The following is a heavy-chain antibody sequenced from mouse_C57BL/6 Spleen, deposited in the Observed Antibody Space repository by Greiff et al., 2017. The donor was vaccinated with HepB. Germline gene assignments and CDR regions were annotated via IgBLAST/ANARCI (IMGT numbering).Heavy chain of an antibody. CDR3: TRSDSNYPFAY. CDR1: GYTFTDYE. Sequence: QVQLKESGAELVRPGASVTLSCKASGYTFTDYEMHWVKQTPVHGLEWIGAIDPETGGTAYNQKFKGKAILTADKSSSTAYMELRSLTSEDSAVYYCTRSDSNYPFAYWGQGTLVTVSA. V-gene: IGHV1-15*01. D-gene: IGHD2-5*01. CDR2: IDPETGGT. J-gene: IGHJ3*01.